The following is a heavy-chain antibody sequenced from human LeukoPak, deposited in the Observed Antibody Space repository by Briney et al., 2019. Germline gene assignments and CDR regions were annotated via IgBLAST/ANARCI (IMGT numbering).Heavy chain of an antibody. CDR3: ARDIEELAFDY. V-gene: IGHV3-21*01. D-gene: IGHD1-26*01. J-gene: IGHJ4*02. CDR1: GFTFSSYS. CDR2: ISSSSSYI. Sequence: GGSLRLSCAASGFTFSSYSMNWVRQAPGKGLEWVSSISSSSSYIYYADSVKGRFTISRDNSKNTLYLQMNSLRAEDTAVYYCARDIEELAFDYWGQGTLVTVSS.